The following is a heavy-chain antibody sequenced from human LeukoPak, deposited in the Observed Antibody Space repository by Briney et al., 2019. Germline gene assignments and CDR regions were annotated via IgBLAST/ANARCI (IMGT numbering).Heavy chain of an antibody. CDR3: ARGRYSYGYPDAFDI. J-gene: IGHJ3*02. Sequence: GGSLRLSCVASGFTFTSFAMSWVRQAPGKGLEWVSTISDSGGSTYFADSVKGRFAFSRDNSKNTLYLQLNSLRAEDTAVYYCARGRYSYGYPDAFDIWGQGTMVTVSS. CDR1: GFTFTSFA. CDR2: ISDSGGST. D-gene: IGHD5-18*01. V-gene: IGHV3-23*01.